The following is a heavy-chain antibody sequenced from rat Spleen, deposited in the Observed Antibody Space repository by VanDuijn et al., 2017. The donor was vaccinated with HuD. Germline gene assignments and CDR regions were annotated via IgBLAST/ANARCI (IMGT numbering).Heavy chain of an antibody. V-gene: IGHV5-27*01. D-gene: IGHD1-10*01. Sequence: EVQLVESGGGLVQPGRSLKLSCAASGFTFSNYYMAWVRQAPTKGLEWVAYISTGGGSTYYRDSVKGRFTISRDNAKSTLYLQMDSLRSEDTATYYCTTEGGYNNYWYFDFWGPGTMVTVSS. CDR1: GFTFSNYY. CDR2: ISTGGGST. CDR3: TTEGGYNNYWYFDF. J-gene: IGHJ1*01.